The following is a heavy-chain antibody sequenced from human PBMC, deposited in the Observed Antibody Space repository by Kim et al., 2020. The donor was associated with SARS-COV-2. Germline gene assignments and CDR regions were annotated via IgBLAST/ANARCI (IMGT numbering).Heavy chain of an antibody. Sequence: YADAVKGRVTIARDNSKNTLYLQMSSLGAEDTAVYYCAKDAIVGATNFDDWGQGTLVTVSS. J-gene: IGHJ4*02. V-gene: IGHV3-23*01. D-gene: IGHD1-26*01. CDR3: AKDAIVGATNFDD.